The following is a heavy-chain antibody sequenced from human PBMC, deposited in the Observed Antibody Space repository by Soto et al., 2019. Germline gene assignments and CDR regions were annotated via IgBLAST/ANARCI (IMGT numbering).Heavy chain of an antibody. J-gene: IGHJ6*02. CDR1: GFTFSGSA. CDR3: TGLEELVPGKYYSSYGMDV. V-gene: IGHV3-73*02. CDR2: IRGKGHNYAT. D-gene: IGHD6-6*01. Sequence: EVQLVESGGGLVQPGGSLTLSCAASGFTFSGSAMHWVRQASGKGLEWVGRIRGKGHNYATAYAASVKGRFTISRDDSKNTAYLQMNSLKSEDTALYYCTGLEELVPGKYYSSYGMDVWGQGTTVTVSS.